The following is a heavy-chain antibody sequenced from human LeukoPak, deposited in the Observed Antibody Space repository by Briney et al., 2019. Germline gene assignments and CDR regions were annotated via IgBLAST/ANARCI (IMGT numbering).Heavy chain of an antibody. CDR1: AFTFSSYW. Sequence: GGSLRLSCEASAFTFSSYWMSWVRQAPGKGLEWVSVIYSGGSTYYADSVKGRFTISRDNSKNTLYLQMNSLRAEDTAVYYCARFYQLLDAFDIWGQGTMVTVSS. D-gene: IGHD2-2*01. V-gene: IGHV3-66*01. J-gene: IGHJ3*02. CDR2: IYSGGST. CDR3: ARFYQLLDAFDI.